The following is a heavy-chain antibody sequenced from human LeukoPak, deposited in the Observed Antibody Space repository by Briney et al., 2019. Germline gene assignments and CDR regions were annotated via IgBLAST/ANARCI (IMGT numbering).Heavy chain of an antibody. J-gene: IGHJ3*02. D-gene: IGHD4-17*01. CDR2: INHSGST. CDR3: ARTTVTTSGAFDI. CDR1: GGSFSGYY. Sequence: SETLSLTCAVYGGSFSGYYWSWIRQPPGKGLEWIGEINHSGSTTYNPSLKSRVTISVDTSKNQFSLKLSSVTAADTAMYYCARTTVTTSGAFDIWGQGTMVTVSS. V-gene: IGHV4-34*01.